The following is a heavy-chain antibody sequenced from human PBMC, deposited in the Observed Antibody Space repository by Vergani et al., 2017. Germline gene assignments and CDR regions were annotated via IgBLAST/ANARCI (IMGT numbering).Heavy chain of an antibody. V-gene: IGHV4-59*01. CDR1: GVSISSYY. Sequence: QVQLQESGPGLVKPSETLSLTCTVPGVSISSYYWSWIRQPPGKGLEWVGYIYYSGSTTYNPSLKSRVTISVDTSKNQFSLKLSSVTAADTAVYYCARGGYARKALDYWGQGTLVTVSS. CDR3: ARGGYARKALDY. J-gene: IGHJ4*02. D-gene: IGHD3-10*02. CDR2: IYYSGST.